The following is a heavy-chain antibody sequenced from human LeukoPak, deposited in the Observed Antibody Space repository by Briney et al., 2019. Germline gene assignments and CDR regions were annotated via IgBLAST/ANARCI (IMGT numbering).Heavy chain of an antibody. CDR2: ISDSGGST. J-gene: IGHJ4*02. Sequence: GGSLRLSCAASGFTFSSYAMSWVRQAPGKGLEWVSTISDSGGSTYYADSVKGRFTISRDNSKNTLYLQMNSLRAEDTAVYYCAKGRGSYSVDYWGQGTLVTVSS. V-gene: IGHV3-23*01. CDR1: GFTFSSYA. CDR3: AKGRGSYSVDY. D-gene: IGHD2-15*01.